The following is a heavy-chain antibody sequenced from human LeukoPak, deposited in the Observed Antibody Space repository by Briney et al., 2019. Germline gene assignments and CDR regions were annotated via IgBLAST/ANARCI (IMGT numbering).Heavy chain of an antibody. CDR2: INPNSGGT. CDR1: GYTFTGYY. V-gene: IGHV1-2*02. J-gene: IGHJ3*02. D-gene: IGHD1-26*01. Sequence: ASVKVSCKASGYTFTGYYMHWVRQAPGQGLEWMGWINPNSGGTNYAQKFQGRVTMTRDTSISTAYMELSSLRSEDTAVYYCARTSGSCGRRNAFDIWGQGTMVTVSS. CDR3: ARTSGSCGRRNAFDI.